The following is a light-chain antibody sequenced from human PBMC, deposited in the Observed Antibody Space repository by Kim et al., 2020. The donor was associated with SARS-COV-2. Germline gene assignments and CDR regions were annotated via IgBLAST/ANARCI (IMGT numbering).Light chain of an antibody. CDR1: SSDVGSYNL. CDR3: CSRV. Sequence: QSALTQPASVSGSPGQSITISCTGTSSDVGSYNLVSWYQQHPGKAPKLMIYEVSKRPSGVSNRFSGSKSGNTASLTISGLQAEDEADYYCCSRVFGG. V-gene: IGLV2-23*02. J-gene: IGLJ3*02. CDR2: EVS.